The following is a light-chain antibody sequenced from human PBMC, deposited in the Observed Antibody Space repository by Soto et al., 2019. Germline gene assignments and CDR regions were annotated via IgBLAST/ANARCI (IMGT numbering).Light chain of an antibody. CDR1: SSNVGGYNF. J-gene: IGLJ2*01. V-gene: IGLV2-11*01. CDR2: GVS. CDR3: CSYAGTYTL. Sequence: QSVLTQPRSVSGSPGQSVSISCTGSSSNVGGYNFVSWYQQHPGKAPKLMVYGVSQRPSGVPDRFSGSKSGNTASLTISGLQADDEAEYYCCSYAGTYTLFGGGTKVTVL.